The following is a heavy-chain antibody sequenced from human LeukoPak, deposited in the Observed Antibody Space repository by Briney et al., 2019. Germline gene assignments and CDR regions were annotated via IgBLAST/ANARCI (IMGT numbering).Heavy chain of an antibody. CDR1: GFTVSSNY. CDR2: TYSDGST. J-gene: IGHJ4*02. D-gene: IGHD3-22*01. V-gene: IGHV3-66*02. CDR3: AKATYYYDSSGLSY. Sequence: GGSLRLSCAASGFTVSSNYMSWVRQAPGKGLDWVSVTYSDGSTYYADSVKGRFTISRDNSKNTLYLQMNSLRAEDTAVYYCAKATYYYDSSGLSYWGQGTLVTVSS.